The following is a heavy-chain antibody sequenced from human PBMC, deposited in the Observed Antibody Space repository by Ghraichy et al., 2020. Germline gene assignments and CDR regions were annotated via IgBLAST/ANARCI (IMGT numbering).Heavy chain of an antibody. CDR3: AKDLINHLGYCSGGNCYVDYYYYYGMDV. CDR2: ISYDGSNK. J-gene: IGHJ6*02. Sequence: GGSLRLSCAASGFTFSSYGMHWVRQAPGKGLEWVAVISYDGSNKYYADSVKGRFTISRDNSKNTLYLQMNSLRAEDTAVYYCAKDLINHLGYCSGGNCYVDYYYYYGMDVWGQGTTVTVSS. D-gene: IGHD2-15*01. CDR1: GFTFSSYG. V-gene: IGHV3-30*18.